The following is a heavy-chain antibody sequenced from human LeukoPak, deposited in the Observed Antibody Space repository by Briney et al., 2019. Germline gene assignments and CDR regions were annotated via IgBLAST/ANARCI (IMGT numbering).Heavy chain of an antibody. CDR2: IWYDGSNK. D-gene: IGHD6-13*01. CDR3: AKSFMVAAAGTRAPYYYYGMDV. V-gene: IGHV3-33*06. Sequence: PGGSLRLSCAASGFTFSSYGMHWVRQAPGKGLEWVAVIWYDGSNKYYADSVKGRFTISRDNSKNTLYLQMNSLRAEDTAVYYCAKSFMVAAAGTRAPYYYYGMDVWGQGTTVTVSS. CDR1: GFTFSSYG. J-gene: IGHJ6*02.